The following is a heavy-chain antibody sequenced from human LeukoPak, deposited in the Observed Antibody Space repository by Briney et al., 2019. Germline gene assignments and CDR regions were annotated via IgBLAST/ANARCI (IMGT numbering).Heavy chain of an antibody. CDR1: GGSFGGSQY. CDR3: AAGKDVVGSPVGAFDI. D-gene: IGHD2-15*01. Sequence: SETLSLTCTVSGGSFGGSQYWGWFRQAPGKGLEWIGSTYTNGRTFYNPSLASRLTTSVDTSTNQISLRLTSATVADTAVFYCAAGKDVVGSPVGAFDIWGQGTMVTVSS. V-gene: IGHV4-39*07. CDR2: TYTNGRT. J-gene: IGHJ3*02.